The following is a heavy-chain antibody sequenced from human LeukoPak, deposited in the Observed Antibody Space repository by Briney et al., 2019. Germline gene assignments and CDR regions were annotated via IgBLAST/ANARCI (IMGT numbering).Heavy chain of an antibody. CDR1: GFTFSSYA. CDR2: FSGSGGDT. Sequence: GGSLRLSCATSGFTFSSYAMSWVRQAPGKGLEWVSAFSGSGGDTYYTDSVEGRFTISRDNSENKLYLQMNSLRAEDTALYYCVKGYSSGWTREYYGMDVWGQGTTVTVSS. CDR3: VKGYSSGWTREYYGMDV. J-gene: IGHJ6*02. V-gene: IGHV3-23*01. D-gene: IGHD6-19*01.